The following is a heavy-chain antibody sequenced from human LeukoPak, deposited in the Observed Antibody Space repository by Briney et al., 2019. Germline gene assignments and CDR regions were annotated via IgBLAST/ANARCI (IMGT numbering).Heavy chain of an antibody. D-gene: IGHD3-10*01. J-gene: IGHJ1*01. V-gene: IGHV4-59*01. CDR1: GGSISSYY. CDR3: AIGEYGSGSYAMQH. Sequence: PSETLSLTCTVSGGSISSYYWSWIRQPPGKGLGWIGYIYYSGSTNYNPSLKSRVTISVDTSKNQFSLKLSSVTAADTAVYYCAIGEYGSGSYAMQHWGQGTLVTVSS. CDR2: IYYSGST.